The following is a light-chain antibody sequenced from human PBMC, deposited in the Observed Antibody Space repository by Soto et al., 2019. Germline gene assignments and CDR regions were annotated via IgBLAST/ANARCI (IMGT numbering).Light chain of an antibody. CDR2: GAS. J-gene: IGKJ5*01. CDR3: HQNNKWPIT. V-gene: IGKV3-15*01. CDR1: QSVSTN. Sequence: EIVMTQSPATLSVSPGERATLSCRASQSVSTNLAWYQQKPGQAPRLLISGASTRATGIPARFSGSGSGTDFTLTISSLQSEDFAVYYCHQNNKWPITFVQGTRLAIK.